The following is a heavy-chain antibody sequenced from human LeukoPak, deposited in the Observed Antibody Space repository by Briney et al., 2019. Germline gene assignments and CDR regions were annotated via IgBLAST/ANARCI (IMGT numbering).Heavy chain of an antibody. CDR3: ARGSGRFLEWLEYYYYGMDV. J-gene: IGHJ6*02. V-gene: IGHV1-18*01. D-gene: IGHD3-3*01. CDR1: GYTFINYD. Sequence: ASVKVSCKASGYTFINYDISWVRQAPGQGLEWMGWISAYNGNTNYAQKLQGRVTMTTDTSTSTAYMELRSLRSDDTAVYYCARGSGRFLEWLEYYYYGMDVWGQGTTVTVSS. CDR2: ISAYNGNT.